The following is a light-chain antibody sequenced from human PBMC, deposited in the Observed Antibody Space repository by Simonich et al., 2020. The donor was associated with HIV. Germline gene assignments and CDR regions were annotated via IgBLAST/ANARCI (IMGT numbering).Light chain of an antibody. CDR1: QSLLHSDGKTY. CDR3: MQSIQLPLYT. J-gene: IGKJ2*01. V-gene: IGKV2D-29*02. CDR2: EGS. Sequence: DIVMTKTPLSLSVTPGQPASISCKSSQSLLHSDGKTYLYWYLQNPGQSPQLLIYEGSNRFSGVPDRFSGSGSGTDFTLKISRVEAEDVGVYYCMQSIQLPLYTFGQGTKLEIK.